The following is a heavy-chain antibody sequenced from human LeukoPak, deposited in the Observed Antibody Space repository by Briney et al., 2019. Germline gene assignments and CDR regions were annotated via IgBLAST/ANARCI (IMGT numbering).Heavy chain of an antibody. D-gene: IGHD1-26*01. CDR3: ARDYSGEWEQLTGWWFDP. V-gene: IGHV1-46*01. CDR1: GYTFGTHW. CDR2: INPSGDFR. Sequence: ASVKVSCKASGYTFGTHWMHWVRQAPGQGLEWMGIINPSGDFRSYAQKFQGRVTVTRDMSTRTVYMELSDLEPEDTAVYYCARDYSGEWEQLTGWWFDPWGQGTLVIVSS. J-gene: IGHJ5*02.